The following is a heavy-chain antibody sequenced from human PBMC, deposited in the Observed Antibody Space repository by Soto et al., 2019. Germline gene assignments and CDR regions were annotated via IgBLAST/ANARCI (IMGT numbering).Heavy chain of an antibody. V-gene: IGHV1-18*01. CDR3: AIIGSGDYSDFDY. CDR1: GYTFTSYG. D-gene: IGHD4-4*01. J-gene: IGHJ4*02. CDR2: IRPNDGHT. Sequence: ASVKVLCKGLGYTFTSYGISWVRQAPGQGLEWMGWIRPNDGHTNYAQKFQDRVTMTRDTSTTTVYMDLRSLGSDDTAVYYCAIIGSGDYSDFDYWGQGTLVTVSS.